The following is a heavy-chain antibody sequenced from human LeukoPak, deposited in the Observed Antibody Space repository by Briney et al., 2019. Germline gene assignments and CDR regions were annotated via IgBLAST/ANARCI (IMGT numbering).Heavy chain of an antibody. V-gene: IGHV4-34*01. CDR3: AGHVDTAMVTADY. CDR1: GGSFSGYY. Sequence: SETLSLTCAVYGGSFSGYYWSWIRQPPGKGLEWIGEINHSGSTNYNPSLKSRVTISVDTSKNQFSQKLSSVTAADTAVYYCAGHVDTAMVTADYWGQGTLVTVSS. D-gene: IGHD5-18*01. CDR2: INHSGST. J-gene: IGHJ4*02.